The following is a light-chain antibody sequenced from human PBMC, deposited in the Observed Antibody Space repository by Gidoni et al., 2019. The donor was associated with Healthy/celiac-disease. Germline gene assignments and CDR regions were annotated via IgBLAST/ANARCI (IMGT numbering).Light chain of an antibody. CDR1: SSHIGAGYD. J-gene: IGLJ3*02. Sequence: QSVLTQPPSVSGAPGPSVTISCTGSSSHIGAGYDVHWYQQLPGTSPKLLIYGNSNRPSGVPYRFSGSKSCTSASLASTGLQAEDEADYYCQSYDSSLSCSRVFGGGTKLTVL. V-gene: IGLV1-40*01. CDR3: QSYDSSLSCSRV. CDR2: GNS.